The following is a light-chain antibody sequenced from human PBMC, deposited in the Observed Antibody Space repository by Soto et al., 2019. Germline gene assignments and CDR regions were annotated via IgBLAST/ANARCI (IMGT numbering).Light chain of an antibody. Sequence: DIQMTQSPSSLSASVGDRVTITCRASQSISRYLNWYQQKPGKAPKLLIYAASSLQSGVPSRFSGSGSGTDFALTISSLHPEDFATYYCQQSDSTRWTFGEGTKVEIK. CDR3: QQSDSTRWT. J-gene: IGKJ1*01. CDR2: AAS. V-gene: IGKV1-39*01. CDR1: QSISRY.